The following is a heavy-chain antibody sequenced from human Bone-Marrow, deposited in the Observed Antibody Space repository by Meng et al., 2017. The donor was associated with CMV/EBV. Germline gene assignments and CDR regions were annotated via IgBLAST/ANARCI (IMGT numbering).Heavy chain of an antibody. CDR3: ARDGAITIFGVVTEDGGGP. CDR1: GGTFSSYA. D-gene: IGHD3-3*01. Sequence: SVKVSCKASGGTFSSYAISWVRQAPGQGLEWMGGIIPIFGTANYAQKFQGRVTMTGDTSTSTVYMELSSLRSEDTAVYYCARDGAITIFGVVTEDGGGPWGQGTLVTVSS. V-gene: IGHV1-69*06. CDR2: IIPIFGTA. J-gene: IGHJ5*02.